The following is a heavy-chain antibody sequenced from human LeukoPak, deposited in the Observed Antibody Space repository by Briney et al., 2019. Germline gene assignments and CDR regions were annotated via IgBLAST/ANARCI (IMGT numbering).Heavy chain of an antibody. CDR2: IYTSGST. V-gene: IGHV4-4*07. J-gene: IGHJ4*02. D-gene: IGHD3-16*01. CDR3: ARGGSSKDPYYFDY. Sequence: SETLSLTCTVSGGSISSYYWSWIRQPAGKGLEWIGRIYTSGSTNYNPSLKSRVTMSVDTSKNQFSLKLSSVTAADTAVYYCARGGSSKDPYYFDYWGQGTLVTVSS. CDR1: GGSISSYY.